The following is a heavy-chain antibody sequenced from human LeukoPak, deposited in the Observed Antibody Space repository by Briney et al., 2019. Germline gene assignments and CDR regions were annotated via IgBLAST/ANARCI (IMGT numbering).Heavy chain of an antibody. Sequence: ASVKVSCKASGYTFTSYGVSWVRQATGQGLEWMGWMNPNRGNTGYAQKFQGRVTMTRNTSISTAYMELSSLRPEDPAVSYCARRSGSRTHHSFDHRGQGTLVPVS. CDR1: GYTFTSYG. V-gene: IGHV1-8*02. CDR2: MNPNRGNT. CDR3: ARRSGSRTHHSFDH. J-gene: IGHJ4*01. D-gene: IGHD3-10*01.